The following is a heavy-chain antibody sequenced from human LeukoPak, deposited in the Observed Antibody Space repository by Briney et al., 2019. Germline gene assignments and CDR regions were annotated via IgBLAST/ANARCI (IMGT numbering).Heavy chain of an antibody. CDR3: ARDSQQLVHFDY. V-gene: IGHV3-53*01. CDR1: GFTVSSNY. J-gene: IGHJ4*02. CDR2: IYSGGST. Sequence: GGSLRLSCSASGFTVSSNYMSWVRQAPGKGLEWVSVIYSGGSTYYADSVKGRFTISRDNSKNTLYLQMNSLRAEDTAVYYCARDSQQLVHFDYCGQGTLVTVSS. D-gene: IGHD6-13*01.